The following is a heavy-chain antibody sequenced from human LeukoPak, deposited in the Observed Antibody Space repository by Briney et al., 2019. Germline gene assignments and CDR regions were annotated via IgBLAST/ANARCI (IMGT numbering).Heavy chain of an antibody. CDR3: AKETRGFDY. CDR2: IRYDGSNK. CDR1: GFTFSSCG. J-gene: IGHJ4*02. Sequence: GGSLRLSCAASGFTFSSCGMHWVRQAAGKGREWVAFIRYDGSNKYYSDSVKGRFTISRDNSKNTLYPQMTSLRAEDTAVYYCAKETRGFDYWGQGTLVTVSS. D-gene: IGHD4-23*01. V-gene: IGHV3-30*02.